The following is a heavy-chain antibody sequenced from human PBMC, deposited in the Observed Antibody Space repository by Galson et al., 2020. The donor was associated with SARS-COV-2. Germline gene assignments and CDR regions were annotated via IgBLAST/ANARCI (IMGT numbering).Heavy chain of an antibody. Sequence: GGSLRLSCAASGFTFSSYAMHWVRQAPGQGLEWEAVISYDGSNNNYADSVKGRFTISRDNSKNTLYLQMNSLRAEDTAVYYCAKDGSPGRSSGVWNYFDYWGQGTLVTVSS. CDR1: GFTFSSYA. V-gene: IGHV3-30*18. CDR3: AKDGSPGRSSGVWNYFDY. J-gene: IGHJ4*02. D-gene: IGHD2-8*02. CDR2: ISYDGSNN.